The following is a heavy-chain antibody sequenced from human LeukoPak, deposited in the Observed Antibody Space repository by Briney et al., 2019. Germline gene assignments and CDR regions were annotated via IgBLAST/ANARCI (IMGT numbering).Heavy chain of an antibody. CDR3: ARDRQPRWELPSDFDC. D-gene: IGHD1-26*01. CDR1: GYTFTNYG. CDR2: ISPYNANT. Sequence: ASVKVSCRASGYTFTNYGLSWVRQAPGQGLEWMGWISPYNANTNSAPKLQGRLTMTTDTSTSTAYMELRSLTSDDTAVYYCARDRQPRWELPSDFDCWGQGTLVTVSS. V-gene: IGHV1-18*01. J-gene: IGHJ4*02.